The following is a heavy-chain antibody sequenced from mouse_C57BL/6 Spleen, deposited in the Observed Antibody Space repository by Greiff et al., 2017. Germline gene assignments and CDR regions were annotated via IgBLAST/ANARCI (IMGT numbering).Heavy chain of an antibody. V-gene: IGHV1-26*01. D-gene: IGHD1-1*01. Sequence: EVQLQQSGPELVKPGASVKISCKASGYTFTDYSMHWVKQSHGKSLEWIGDINPNNGGTSYNQKFKGKATLTVDKSSSTAYMELRSLTSEDAAVYYGARTTTVPFDYWGQGTTLSVAS. J-gene: IGHJ2*01. CDR3: ARTTTVPFDY. CDR1: GYTFTDYS. CDR2: INPNNGGT.